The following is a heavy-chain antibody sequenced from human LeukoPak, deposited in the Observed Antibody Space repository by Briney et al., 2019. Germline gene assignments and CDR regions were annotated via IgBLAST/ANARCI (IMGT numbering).Heavy chain of an antibody. Sequence: PGGSLRLSCAPSVFTLSIYAMSWARHAPGKGREWVSSLFCSGGSTYYADSVKGQFTISRDNSKNTLYLQMNSLRAEDTAVYYCAKVVTYYYDSSGYPDYWGQGTLVTVSS. J-gene: IGHJ4*02. D-gene: IGHD3-22*01. CDR3: AKVVTYYYDSSGYPDY. CDR2: LFCSGGST. CDR1: VFTLSIYA. V-gene: IGHV3-23*01.